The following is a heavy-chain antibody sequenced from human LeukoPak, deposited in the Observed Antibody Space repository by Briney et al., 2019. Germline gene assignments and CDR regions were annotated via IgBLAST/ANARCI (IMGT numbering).Heavy chain of an antibody. CDR3: ARAVWFGESHFDK. Sequence: PSETLSLTCTVSGASISSGSHYWSWIRQPAGKGLEWIGRIYTSGSTNYNPSLKSRVTISVDTSNNQFSLRLSSVTAADTAFYYCARAVWFGESHFDKWGQGTLVTVSS. CDR2: IYTSGST. V-gene: IGHV4-61*02. CDR1: GASISSGSHY. D-gene: IGHD3-10*01. J-gene: IGHJ4*02.